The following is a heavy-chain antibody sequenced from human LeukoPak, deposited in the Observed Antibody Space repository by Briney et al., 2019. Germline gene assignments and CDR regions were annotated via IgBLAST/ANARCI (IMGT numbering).Heavy chain of an antibody. CDR1: GFTFSSQW. Sequence: GGSLRLSCAASGFTFSSQWMSWVRQAPGKGLEWVANVNQGGTEKYYVDSVKGRFTISRDNAENSLYLQMNSLRAEDTAVYYCAREHYFYYMDGWGKGTTVTVSS. CDR3: AREHYFYYMDG. J-gene: IGHJ6*03. V-gene: IGHV3-7*01. CDR2: VNQGGTEK.